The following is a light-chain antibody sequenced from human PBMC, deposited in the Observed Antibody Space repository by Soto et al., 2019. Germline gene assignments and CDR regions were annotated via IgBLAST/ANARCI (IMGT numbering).Light chain of an antibody. CDR3: QQYNFFPRT. J-gene: IGKJ4*01. Sequence: EILLTQSPGILSLSPGERATLSCRASQRISDSYVAWYQHRLGQAPRLLVYAASTRAPGVPDRFSGSGSGTDFTLTISRLEPEDFAGYHCQQYNFFPRTCGGGTKVEIK. V-gene: IGKV3-20*01. CDR1: QRISDSY. CDR2: AAS.